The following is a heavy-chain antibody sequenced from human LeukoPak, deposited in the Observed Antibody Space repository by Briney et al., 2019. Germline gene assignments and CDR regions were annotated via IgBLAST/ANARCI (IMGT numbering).Heavy chain of an antibody. CDR3: ARNCYSSGWQYYFDY. Sequence: GGSLRLSCAASGFTVSSNYMSWVRQAPGKGLEWGSVIYSGGSTYYADSVKGRFTITRDNSKNTLYIQMNSLRAEDTAVYYCARNCYSSGWQYYFDYWGQGTVVTVSS. J-gene: IGHJ4*02. CDR1: GFTVSSNY. D-gene: IGHD6-19*01. CDR2: IYSGGST. V-gene: IGHV3-66*01.